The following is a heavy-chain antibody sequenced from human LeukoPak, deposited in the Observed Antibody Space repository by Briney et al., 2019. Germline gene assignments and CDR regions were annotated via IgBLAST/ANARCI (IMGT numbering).Heavy chain of an antibody. Sequence: ETLSLPCAVYGGSFSGYYWSWIRQPPGKGLEWIGEINHSGSTNYNPSLKSRVTISVDTSKNQFSLKLSSVTAADTAVYYCAWGDYDGDDYWGQGTLVTVSS. CDR1: GGSFSGYY. CDR3: AWGDYDGDDY. V-gene: IGHV4-34*01. J-gene: IGHJ4*02. CDR2: INHSGST. D-gene: IGHD4-23*01.